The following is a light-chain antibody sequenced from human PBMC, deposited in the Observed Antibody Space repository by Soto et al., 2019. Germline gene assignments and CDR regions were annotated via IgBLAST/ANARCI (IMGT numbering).Light chain of an antibody. CDR2: EVS. CDR1: SSDVGGYNY. CDR3: SSYGSRRTLGF. J-gene: IGLJ2*01. V-gene: IGLV2-14*01. Sequence: QSVLTQPASVSGSPGQSITISCTGTSSDVGGYNYVSWYQQHPGKAPKLMIYEVSNRPSGVSNRFSGSKSGNTASLTISGLQAEDEADYYCSSYGSRRTLGFFGGGTKLTVL.